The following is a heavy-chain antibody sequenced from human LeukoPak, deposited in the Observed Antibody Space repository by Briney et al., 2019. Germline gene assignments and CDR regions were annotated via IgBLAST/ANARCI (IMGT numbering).Heavy chain of an antibody. CDR3: ANAGYSGYDARLFDY. Sequence: KSGGSLRLSCAASGFTFSSYSMNWVRQAPGKGLEWVSSISSSSSYIYYADSVKGRFTISRDNSKNTLYLQMNSLRAEDTAVYYCANAGYSGYDARLFDYWGQGTLVTVSS. D-gene: IGHD5-12*01. J-gene: IGHJ4*02. CDR1: GFTFSSYS. V-gene: IGHV3-21*01. CDR2: ISSSSSYI.